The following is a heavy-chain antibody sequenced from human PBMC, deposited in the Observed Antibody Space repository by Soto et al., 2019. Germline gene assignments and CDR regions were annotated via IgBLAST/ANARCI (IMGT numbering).Heavy chain of an antibody. CDR1: GFTFSSYS. D-gene: IGHD1-20*01. CDR3: ARSQYNWNDIDY. Sequence: EVQLVESGGGLVQPGGSLRLSCAASGFTFSSYSMNWVRQAPGKGLEWVSYISSSCSTIYYADSVKGRFTISRDNAKNSLYLQMNSLRAEDTAVYYCARSQYNWNDIDYWGQGTLVTVSS. CDR2: ISSSCSTI. V-gene: IGHV3-48*01. J-gene: IGHJ4*02.